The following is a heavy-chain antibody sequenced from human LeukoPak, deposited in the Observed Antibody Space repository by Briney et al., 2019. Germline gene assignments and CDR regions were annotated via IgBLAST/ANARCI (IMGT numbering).Heavy chain of an antibody. V-gene: IGHV3-23*01. CDR2: ISGSGRST. D-gene: IGHD1-1*01. CDR3: VRDSVNSGILG. Sequence: GGSLRLSCAASGFTFSSYAMSWVRQAPGKGLEWVSGISGSGRSTFYADSVKGRFTISRDNSKNMLYVQMKSLRAEDTAVYYCVRDSVNSGILGWGQGTLVTVSS. CDR1: GFTFSSYA. J-gene: IGHJ4*02.